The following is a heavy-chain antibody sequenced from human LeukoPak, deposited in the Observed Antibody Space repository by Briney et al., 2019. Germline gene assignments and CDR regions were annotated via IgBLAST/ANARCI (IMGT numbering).Heavy chain of an antibody. V-gene: IGHV3-11*04. Sequence: GGSLRLSCVASGFTFSDYYMSWIRQAPGKGLEWISYITNSGSTTFYADSVKGRFSISRDNANNSLFLQMNSLRAEDTAVYYCTRDVRLRHKYYYMDVWGKGTTVTVSS. CDR3: TRDVRLRHKYYYMDV. D-gene: IGHD4-17*01. CDR1: GFTFSDYY. J-gene: IGHJ6*03. CDR2: ITNSGSTT.